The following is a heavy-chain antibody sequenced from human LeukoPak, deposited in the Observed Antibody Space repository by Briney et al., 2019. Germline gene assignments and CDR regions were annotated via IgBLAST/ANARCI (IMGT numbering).Heavy chain of an antibody. CDR3: TRGGYNYDSPPGDPFDY. J-gene: IGHJ4*02. CDR1: GGSISSYS. Sequence: PSETLSLTCTVSGGSISSYSWSWIRQPPGKGLEWIGYIYYRGNTNYNPSLKSRVTISVDMSKNQFSLKLSSVTAADTAVYYCTRGGYNYDSPPGDPFDYWGQGTLVTVSS. D-gene: IGHD5-18*01. CDR2: IYYRGNT. V-gene: IGHV4-59*01.